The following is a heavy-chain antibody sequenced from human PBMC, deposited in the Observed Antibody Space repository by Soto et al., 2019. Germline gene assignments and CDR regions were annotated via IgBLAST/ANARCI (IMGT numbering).Heavy chain of an antibody. CDR2: XNSDGSST. J-gene: IGHJ3*02. Sequence: EVQLVESGGGLVQPGGSLRLSCAASGFTFSSYWMHWVRQAPGKGLVWVSRXNSDGSSTSYADSVKGRFTISRDNAKXXXXXXXXXXXXXXXXXXXXXXXXXXXXXXXXXXXAFDIWGQGTMVTVSS. CDR3: XXXXXXXXXXXXXXXAFDI. V-gene: IGHV3-74*01. CDR1: GFTFSSYW.